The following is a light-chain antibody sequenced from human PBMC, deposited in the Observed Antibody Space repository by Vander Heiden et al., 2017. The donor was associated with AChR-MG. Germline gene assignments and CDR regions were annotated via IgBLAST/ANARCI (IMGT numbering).Light chain of an antibody. V-gene: IGLV2-14*01. CDR1: SSDVGGYNY. CDR3: SSYTSSSTLV. J-gene: IGLJ2*01. Sequence: QSALTHPAAVSGSPGQSITISYTGTSSDVGGYNYVSWYQQHPGKAPKLMIYEVSNRPSGVSNRFSGSKSGNTASLTISGLQAEDEADYYCSSYTSSSTLVFGGGTKLTVL. CDR2: EVS.